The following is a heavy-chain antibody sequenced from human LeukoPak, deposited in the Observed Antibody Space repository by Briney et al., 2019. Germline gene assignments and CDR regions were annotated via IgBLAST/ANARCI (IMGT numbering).Heavy chain of an antibody. CDR3: AMVLWQSGRPGP. CDR2: IDHTGYA. Sequence: SETLSLTCAVYSGSLINYYWSWIRQPPGKGLEWLGDIDHTGYASYNPALESRVTMSIDPSKNQFSLQISSVTASDTAVYYCAMVLWQSGRPGPWDQGSLVIVSS. J-gene: IGHJ5*02. CDR1: SGSLINYY. V-gene: IGHV4-34*01. D-gene: IGHD3-10*01.